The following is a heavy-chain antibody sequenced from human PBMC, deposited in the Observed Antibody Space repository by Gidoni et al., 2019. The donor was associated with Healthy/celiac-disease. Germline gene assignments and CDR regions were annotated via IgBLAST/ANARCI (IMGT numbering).Heavy chain of an antibody. CDR2: ISYDGSNK. J-gene: IGHJ6*03. CDR1: GFTFRSYA. CDR3: ARENVVYYDILTGYPPSYMDV. Sequence: QVQLVESGGGVVQPGRSLRLSCAASGFTFRSYAMHWVRQAPGKGLEWVAVISYDGSNKYYADSVKGRFTISRDNSKNTLYLQMNSLRAEDTAVYYCARENVVYYDILTGYPPSYMDVWGKGTTVTVSS. V-gene: IGHV3-30-3*01. D-gene: IGHD3-9*01.